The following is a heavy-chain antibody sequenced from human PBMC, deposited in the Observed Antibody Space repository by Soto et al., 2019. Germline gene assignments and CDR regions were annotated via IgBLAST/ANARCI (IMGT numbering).Heavy chain of an antibody. V-gene: IGHV4-34*01. D-gene: IGHD2-15*01. Sequence: QVQLQQWGAGLLKPSETLSLTCAVSGGSFSTYYWTWIRQPPGKGLEWIGEINHRGTTNYNPSLKRRVAISVDTSKRHFSLKLTSVTAADTAVYYCVLDVSSASTPCDYWGQGTLVTVSS. J-gene: IGHJ4*02. CDR2: INHRGTT. CDR3: VLDVSSASTPCDY. CDR1: GGSFSTYY.